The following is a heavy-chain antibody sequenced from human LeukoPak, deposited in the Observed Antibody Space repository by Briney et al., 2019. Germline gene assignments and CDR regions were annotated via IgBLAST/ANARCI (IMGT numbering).Heavy chain of an antibody. CDR2: IKQDGSEK. CDR1: GITLSELW. Sequence: GGSLRLSCAGYGITLSELWMNWVRQVPGTGLEWVANIKQDGSEKKYVDSVKGRFTISRDNAKNSVYLQMNSLRVDDTAVYYCVGGYGWLPDYWGQGALVTVSS. D-gene: IGHD6-19*01. J-gene: IGHJ4*02. V-gene: IGHV3-7*04. CDR3: VGGYGWLPDY.